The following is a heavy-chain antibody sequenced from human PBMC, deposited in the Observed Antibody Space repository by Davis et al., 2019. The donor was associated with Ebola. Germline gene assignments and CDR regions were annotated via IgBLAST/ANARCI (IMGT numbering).Heavy chain of an antibody. J-gene: IGHJ5*02. D-gene: IGHD3-9*01. Sequence: MPSETLSLTCAVYAGSVSHYYWSWIRQPPGKGLEWIGAINHSGSTNYNPSLKRRATISVDTSKNQFSLKLHSVSATDTAVYYCARRVRRAFETWGRGISVTVSS. CDR1: AGSVSHYY. CDR3: ARRVRRAFET. V-gene: IGHV4-34*01. CDR2: INHSGST.